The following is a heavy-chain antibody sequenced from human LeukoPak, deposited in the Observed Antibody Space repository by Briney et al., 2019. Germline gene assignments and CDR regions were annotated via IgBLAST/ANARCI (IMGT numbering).Heavy chain of an antibody. D-gene: IGHD2-2*01. CDR1: GFIFSDHY. Sequence: PGGSLRLSCVASGFIFSDHYMSWVRQAPGKGLEWVANIKQDGSEKYYVDSVKGRFTISRDNAKNSLYLQMNSLRAEDTAVYYCNTDAREWRPLDCWGQGTLVTVSS. CDR2: IKQDGSEK. V-gene: IGHV3-7*01. J-gene: IGHJ4*02. CDR3: NTDAREWRPLDC.